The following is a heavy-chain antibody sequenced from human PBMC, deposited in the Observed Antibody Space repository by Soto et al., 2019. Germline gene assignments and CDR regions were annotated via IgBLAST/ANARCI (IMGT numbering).Heavy chain of an antibody. Sequence: LRLSCAASGFTFSSYAMSWVRQAPGKGLEWVSAISGSGGSTYYADSVKGRFTISRDNSKSTVYLELNNLSAEDTAVYHCAKNQGVELVPLATVDWFDPWGQGSVVTVSS. CDR2: ISGSGGST. J-gene: IGHJ5*02. D-gene: IGHD1-26*01. CDR1: GFTFSSYA. V-gene: IGHV3-23*01. CDR3: AKNQGVELVPLATVDWFDP.